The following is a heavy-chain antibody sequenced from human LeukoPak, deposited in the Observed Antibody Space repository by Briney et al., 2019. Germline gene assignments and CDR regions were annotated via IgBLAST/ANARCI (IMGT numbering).Heavy chain of an antibody. Sequence: GGSLRLSCAAWGFIFSGSPIHGLPHASGKALEGVGRMRSRPNSYATAYAASVKDRFTMSRDDSKNTAYLQTNSLKTGDTAVYYCTTVRDDYWGQGTLVTVSS. J-gene: IGHJ4*02. CDR3: TTVRDDY. CDR1: GFIFSGSP. CDR2: MRSRPNSYAT. V-gene: IGHV3-73*01.